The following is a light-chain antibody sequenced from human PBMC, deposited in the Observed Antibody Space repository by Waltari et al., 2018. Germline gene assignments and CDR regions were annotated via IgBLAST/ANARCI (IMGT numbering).Light chain of an antibody. CDR3: QSYDTSLSVV. Sequence: QSVLTQAPSMSGAPGQRVPISCPGSGSNIGAGFDFHWYQQLPRAAPKLLIYGSTSRPLGVPDRFFGSTSGTSASLVIIGLQPEDEAVYYCQSYDTSLSVVFGGGTKLTVL. CDR1: GSNIGAGFD. CDR2: GST. V-gene: IGLV1-40*01. J-gene: IGLJ3*02.